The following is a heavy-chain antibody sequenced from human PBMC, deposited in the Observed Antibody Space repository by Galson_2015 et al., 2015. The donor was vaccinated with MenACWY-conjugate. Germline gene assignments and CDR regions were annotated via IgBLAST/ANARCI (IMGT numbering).Heavy chain of an antibody. D-gene: IGHD1-1*01. J-gene: IGHJ4*02. V-gene: IGHV3-9*01. CDR2: ISWNSGSI. Sequence: SLRLSCAASGFTFDDYAMHWVRQAPGKGPEWVSGISWNSGSIGYADSVKGRFTISTDNAKNMVYLQMDGLGDEDTAVYFCARDNNWSFDSWGQGTLVTVSS. CDR3: ARDNNWSFDS. CDR1: GFTFDDYA.